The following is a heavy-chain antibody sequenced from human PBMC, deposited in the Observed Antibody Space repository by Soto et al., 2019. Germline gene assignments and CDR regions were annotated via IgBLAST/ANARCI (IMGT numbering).Heavy chain of an antibody. D-gene: IGHD3-3*01. CDR2: ISSSSSTI. CDR1: GFTFSSYS. J-gene: IGHJ6*02. CDR3: ARILRFLEVTSYGMAV. V-gene: IGHV3-48*02. Sequence: GGSLRLSCAASGFTFSSYSMNWVRQAPGKGLEWVSYISSSSSTIYYADSAKGRFTISRDKAKNSLYLQMNSLRDEDTAVYYCARILRFLEVTSYGMAVWGQGTTVTVSS.